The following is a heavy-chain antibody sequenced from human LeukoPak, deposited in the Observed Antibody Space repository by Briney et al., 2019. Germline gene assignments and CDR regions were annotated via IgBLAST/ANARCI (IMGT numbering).Heavy chain of an antibody. CDR2: IYSGGST. CDR3: ARDTREQWPTIYYYGMDV. D-gene: IGHD6-19*01. V-gene: IGHV3-66*01. J-gene: IGHJ6*02. Sequence: PGGSLRLSCAASGFTVSSNYMSWVRQAPGKGLEWVSVIYSGGSTYYADSVKGRFTISRDNSKNTLYLQMNSLRAEDTAVYYCARDTREQWPTIYYYGMDVWGQGTTVTVSS. CDR1: GFTVSSNY.